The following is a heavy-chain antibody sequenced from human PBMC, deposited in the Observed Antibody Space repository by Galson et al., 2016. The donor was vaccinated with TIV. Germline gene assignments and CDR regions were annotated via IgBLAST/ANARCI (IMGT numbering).Heavy chain of an antibody. CDR2: ISTSSSYR. V-gene: IGHV3-21*01. D-gene: IGHD3-22*01. CDR3: VGDYTAYDSSGDGFDI. CDR1: GFTFSSYS. Sequence: SLRLSCAASGFTFSSYSMNWVRQAPGKGLAWVSCISTSSSYRYYADSVKGRFTVSRDNAKNSLYLQMNSLTAEDTAVYFCVGDYTAYDSSGDGFDIWGQGTMVTVSS. J-gene: IGHJ3*02.